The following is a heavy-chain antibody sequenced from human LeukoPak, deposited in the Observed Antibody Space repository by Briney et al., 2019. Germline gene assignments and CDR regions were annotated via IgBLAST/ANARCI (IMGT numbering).Heavy chain of an antibody. V-gene: IGHV1-18*01. J-gene: IGHJ5*02. Sequence: ASVKVSCEASGYTFTSYGISWVRQAPGQGLEWMGWISGYNGNTNYAQKFQGRVTMTTDTSTSTAYMELRGLRSDDTAVYYCARDYELLYGTNCFDPWGQGTLVTVPS. CDR2: ISGYNGNT. CDR1: GYTFTSYG. D-gene: IGHD2-8*01. CDR3: ARDYELLYGTNCFDP.